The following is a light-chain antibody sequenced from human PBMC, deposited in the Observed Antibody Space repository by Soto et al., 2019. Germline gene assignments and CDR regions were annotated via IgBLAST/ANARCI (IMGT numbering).Light chain of an antibody. J-gene: IGKJ4*01. CDR2: DAS. V-gene: IGKV3-15*01. CDR1: QSVTSN. Sequence: EIVMTQSPATLSVSPGERATLSCRASQSVTSNFAWYQQKPGQAPRLLIYDASTRATGIPARFSGSGSGTEFTLTISRLEPEDFAVYYCQQYGSSTKLTFGGGTKVDI. CDR3: QQYGSSTKLT.